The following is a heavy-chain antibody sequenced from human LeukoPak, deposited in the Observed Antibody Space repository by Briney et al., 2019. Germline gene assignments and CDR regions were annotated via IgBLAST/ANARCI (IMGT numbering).Heavy chain of an antibody. CDR3: AKIDDATGTTF. CDR1: GFTFSSYG. V-gene: IGHV3-23*01. D-gene: IGHD1-1*01. CDR2: ISGSGAST. J-gene: IGHJ4*02. Sequence: GGSLRLSCAASGFTFSSYGMSWVRQAPGKGLEWVSSISGSGASTYYADSVKGRFTISRDNSKNTLYLQMSSLRADDTAVYHCAKIDDATGTTFWGQGTLITVSS.